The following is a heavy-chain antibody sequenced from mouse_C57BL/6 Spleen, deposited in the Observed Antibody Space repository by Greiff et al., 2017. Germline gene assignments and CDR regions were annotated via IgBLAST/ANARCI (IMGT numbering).Heavy chain of an antibody. Sequence: EVQLVESEGGLVQPGSSMKLSCTASGFTFSDYYMAWVRQVPEKGLEWVANINYDGSSTYYLDSLKSRFIISRDNAKNILYLQMSSLKSEDTATYYCARGYYYGSSYDYYAMDYWGQGTSVTVSS. CDR2: INYDGSST. J-gene: IGHJ4*01. CDR1: GFTFSDYY. CDR3: ARGYYYGSSYDYYAMDY. V-gene: IGHV5-16*01. D-gene: IGHD1-1*01.